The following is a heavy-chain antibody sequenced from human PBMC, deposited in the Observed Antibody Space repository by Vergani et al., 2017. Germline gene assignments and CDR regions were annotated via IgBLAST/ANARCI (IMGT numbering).Heavy chain of an antibody. D-gene: IGHD2-21*02. V-gene: IGHV1-69*04. J-gene: IGHJ5*02. CDR1: GYTFTSYG. CDR3: ARVTSKVTADPAHNWFDP. CDR2: IIPILGIA. Sequence: QVQLVQSGAEVKKPGASVKVSCKASGYTFTSYGISWVRQAPGQGLEWMGRIIPILGIANYAQKFQGRVTITADKSTSTAYMELSSLRSEDTAVYYCARVTSKVTADPAHNWFDPWGQGTLVTVSS.